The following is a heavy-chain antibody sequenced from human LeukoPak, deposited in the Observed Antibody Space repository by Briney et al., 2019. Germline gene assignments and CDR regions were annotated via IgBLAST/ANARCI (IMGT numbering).Heavy chain of an antibody. CDR1: GFTLSSYE. Sequence: GGSLRLSCAASGFTLSSYEMNSVRQAPRERVERVSYISSIGSTIYYAHSAKGRFTISRENAKNTLYLQMNSLRAEDTAVYYCAREGGEWELLRTFDYWGQGTLVTVSS. D-gene: IGHD1-26*01. CDR2: ISSIGSTI. J-gene: IGHJ4*02. CDR3: AREGGEWELLRTFDY. V-gene: IGHV3-48*03.